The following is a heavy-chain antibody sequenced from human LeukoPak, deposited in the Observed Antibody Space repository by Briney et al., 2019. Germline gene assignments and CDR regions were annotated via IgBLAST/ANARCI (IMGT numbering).Heavy chain of an antibody. J-gene: IGHJ4*02. CDR2: IWYDGSNK. D-gene: IGHD6-13*01. Sequence: PGRSLRLSCAASGFTFSSYGMHWVRQAPGKGLEWVAVIWYDGSNKYYADSVKGRLTISRDNSKNTLYLQMNSLRAEDTAVYYCARENEQQLVLDYWGRGTLVTVSS. V-gene: IGHV3-33*01. CDR3: ARENEQQLVLDY. CDR1: GFTFSSYG.